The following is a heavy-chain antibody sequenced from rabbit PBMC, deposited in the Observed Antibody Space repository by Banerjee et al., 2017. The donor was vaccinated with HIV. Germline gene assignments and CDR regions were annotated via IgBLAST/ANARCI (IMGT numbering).Heavy chain of an antibody. CDR1: GFSFSSNCY. CDR3: ARDAYSDSGYYPDYAMDL. J-gene: IGHJ6*01. CDR2: IYTGSSGST. Sequence: QEQLVESRGGLVKPEGSLTLTCTASGFSFSSNCYMCWVRQAPGKGLEWIGCIYTGSSGSTYYASWAKGRFTISKTSSTTVTLQMTSLTVADTATYFCARDAYSDSGYYPDYAMDLWGPGTLVTVS. V-gene: IGHV1S45*01. D-gene: IGHD1-1*01.